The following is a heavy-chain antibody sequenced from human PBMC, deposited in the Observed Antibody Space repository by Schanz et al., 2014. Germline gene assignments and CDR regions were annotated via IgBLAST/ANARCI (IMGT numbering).Heavy chain of an antibody. CDR1: GFSFTTYA. D-gene: IGHD3-16*02. Sequence: VQLVESGGGVVQPGRSLRLSCAASGFSFTTYAMSWVRQAPGKGLEWVSAISGSGGSTYYADSVKGRFTISRDNSKNTLSLTIKSMRAKEPAVYYCARVEECTIAKCYRNETECITYKDVWGQGTPVTVSS. CDR2: ISGSGGST. J-gene: IGHJ4*02. V-gene: IGHV3-23*04. CDR3: ARVEECTIAKCYRNETECITYKDV.